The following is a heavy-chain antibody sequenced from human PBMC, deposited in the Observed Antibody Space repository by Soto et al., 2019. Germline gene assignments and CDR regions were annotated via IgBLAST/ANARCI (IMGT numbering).Heavy chain of an antibody. CDR1: GFTFGTYA. J-gene: IGHJ4*02. D-gene: IGHD2-15*01. V-gene: IGHV3-23*01. Sequence: HPGGSLRLSCAASGFAASGFTFGTYAMSWVRKAPGKGLEWVSTIGGRGDDTYYADSVKGRFTISRDNSKNTLYLQMNSLRAEDTALYYCAKDRVGCSGGSCYSGIFDFWGQGTLVTVSS. CDR3: AKDRVGCSGGSCYSGIFDF. CDR2: IGGRGDDT.